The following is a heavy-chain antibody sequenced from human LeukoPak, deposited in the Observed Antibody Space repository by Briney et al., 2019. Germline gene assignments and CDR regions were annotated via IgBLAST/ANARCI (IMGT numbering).Heavy chain of an antibody. D-gene: IGHD6-6*01. J-gene: IGHJ4*02. CDR3: ARAHASWSSSSWDY. CDR1: GFNVSTSY. Sequence: GGSLRLSCAASGFNVSTSYMSWVRQAPGKGLEWVSIIYGGISTYYADSVKGRFTISRDNSKNTLSLQMNSLRAEDTAVYYCARAHASWSSSSWDYWGQGTLVTVSS. V-gene: IGHV3-66*02. CDR2: IYGGIST.